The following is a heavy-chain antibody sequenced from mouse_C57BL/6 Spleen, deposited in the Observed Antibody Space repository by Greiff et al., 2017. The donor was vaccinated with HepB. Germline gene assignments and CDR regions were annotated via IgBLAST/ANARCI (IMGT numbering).Heavy chain of an antibody. V-gene: IGHV1-26*01. CDR1: GYTFTDYY. CDR2: INPNNGGT. J-gene: IGHJ4*01. Sequence: EVQLQQSGPELVKPGASVKISCKASGYTFTDYYMNWVKQSHGKSLEWIGDINPNNGGTSYNQKFKGKATLTVDKSSSTAYLELRSMTFEDAAFYYCARETDYAMDYWGQGTSVTVSS. CDR3: ARETDYAMDY.